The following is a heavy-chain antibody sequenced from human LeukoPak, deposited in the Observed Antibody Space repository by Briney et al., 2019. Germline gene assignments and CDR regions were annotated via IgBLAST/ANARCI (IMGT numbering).Heavy chain of an antibody. V-gene: IGHV4-59*01. Sequence: SETLSLTCSVSGYDSISTYYWTWIRQPPGKGLWWIGQIFYKGNTNYNPSLESRVTMSVDTSKNEFSLKLKSVTAADTAVYYCARQGQRRNPWYYFDYWGQGALVTVSS. CDR3: ARQGQRRNPWYYFDY. J-gene: IGHJ4*02. CDR1: GYDSISTYY. CDR2: IFYKGNT. D-gene: IGHD1-1*01.